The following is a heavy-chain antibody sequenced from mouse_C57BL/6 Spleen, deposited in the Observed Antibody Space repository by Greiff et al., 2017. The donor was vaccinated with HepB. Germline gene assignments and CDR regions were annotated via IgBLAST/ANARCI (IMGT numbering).Heavy chain of an antibody. CDR2: ISSGSSTI. D-gene: IGHD4-1*01. V-gene: IGHV5-17*01. Sequence: DVKLVESGGGLVKPGGSLKLSCAASGFTFSDYGMHWVRQAPEKGLEWVAYISSGSSTIYYADTVKGRFTISRDNAKNTLFLQMTSLRSEDTAMYYCAMNWDDWFAYWGQGTLVTVSA. CDR1: GFTFSDYG. J-gene: IGHJ3*01. CDR3: AMNWDDWFAY.